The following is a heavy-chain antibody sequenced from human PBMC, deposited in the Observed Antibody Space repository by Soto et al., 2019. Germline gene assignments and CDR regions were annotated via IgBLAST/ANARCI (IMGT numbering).Heavy chain of an antibody. Sequence: PSETLSLTCTVSGGSIISTISYWGWIRQPPGKGLEWIGSIHYSGSTYYNPSLKSRVTISVDTSKNQFSLKLSSVTAADTAVYYCARLHSGSDSYYIAVYWFYPWGQGTLVTVSS. CDR3: ARLHSGSDSYYIAVYWFYP. CDR1: GGSIISTISY. V-gene: IGHV4-39*01. D-gene: IGHD3-10*01. J-gene: IGHJ5*02. CDR2: IHYSGST.